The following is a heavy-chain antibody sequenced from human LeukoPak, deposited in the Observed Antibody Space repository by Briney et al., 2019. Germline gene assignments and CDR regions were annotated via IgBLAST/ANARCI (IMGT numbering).Heavy chain of an antibody. J-gene: IGHJ4*02. D-gene: IGHD3-3*01. CDR1: GYTFSSYY. Sequence: ASLKVSCKASGYTFSSYYMSWVRQAPGQGLEWMGIINPSGDSTNYAQKFQGRVTMTRDTSTSTGYMELSSLRSDDTAVYYCARGQSDFWSGQDYGGQGTLVTVSS. CDR2: INPSGDST. V-gene: IGHV1-46*01. CDR3: ARGQSDFWSGQDY.